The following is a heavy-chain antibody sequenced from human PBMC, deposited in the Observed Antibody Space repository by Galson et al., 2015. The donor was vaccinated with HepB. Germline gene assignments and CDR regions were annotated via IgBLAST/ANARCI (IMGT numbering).Heavy chain of an antibody. J-gene: IGHJ6*02. V-gene: IGHV3-7*03. CDR2: INPDGSEK. CDR1: EFTFSSYW. CDR3: ARRSSLVRGIITKPDYYYGRDV. D-gene: IGHD3-10*01. Sequence: SLRLSCAASEFTFSSYWMNWVRQAPGKGLEWVANINPDGSEKYYVASLKGRFTISRDNAKNSLYLQMDSLRAEDTAVYYCARRSSLVRGIITKPDYYYGRDVWGQGTTVTVAS.